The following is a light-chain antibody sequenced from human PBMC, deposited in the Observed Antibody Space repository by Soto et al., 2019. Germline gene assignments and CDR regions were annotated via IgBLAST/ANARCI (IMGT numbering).Light chain of an antibody. CDR3: QQRTHRPV. CDR1: QAISSF. V-gene: IGKV3-11*01. Sequence: IVLTQSPATLSLSPGERATLSCRASQAISSFLAWYQQKPGQAPRLLIYDTSNRATGVPARFSGSRSGTDFTLTISSLEPEDFAVYYCQQRTHRPVFGQGTKLEIK. J-gene: IGKJ2*01. CDR2: DTS.